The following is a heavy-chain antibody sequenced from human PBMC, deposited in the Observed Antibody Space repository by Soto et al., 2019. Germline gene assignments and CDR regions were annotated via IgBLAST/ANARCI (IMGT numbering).Heavy chain of an antibody. D-gene: IGHD2-8*01. CDR1: GFIFSSYG. V-gene: IGHV3-33*05. J-gene: IGHJ4*02. CDR2: ISYDGSDK. CDR3: ARGSPYCTNGVCYRQNDYFDY. Sequence: GGSLRLSCAASGFIFSSYGMHWVRQAPGKGLEWVAVISYDGSDKYYADSVKGRFSISRDNSKNTLYLQMNSLRAEDTAVYYCARGSPYCTNGVCYRQNDYFDYWGQGTLVTVSS.